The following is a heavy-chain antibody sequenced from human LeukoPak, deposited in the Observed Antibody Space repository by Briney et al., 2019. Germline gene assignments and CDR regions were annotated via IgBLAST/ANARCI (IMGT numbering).Heavy chain of an antibody. V-gene: IGHV1-18*01. D-gene: IGHD3-10*01. Sequence: ASVKVSCKASGYTFTSYGISWVRQAPGQGLEWMGWISAYNGNTNYAQKLQGRVTMTTDTSTSTAYMELRSLRSDDTAVYYCARGAVSMVRGVPCFDYWGQGTLVTVSS. CDR3: ARGAVSMVRGVPCFDY. CDR1: GYTFTSYG. J-gene: IGHJ4*02. CDR2: ISAYNGNT.